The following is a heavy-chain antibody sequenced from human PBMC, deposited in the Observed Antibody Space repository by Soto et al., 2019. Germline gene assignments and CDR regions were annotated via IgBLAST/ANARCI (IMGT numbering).Heavy chain of an antibody. D-gene: IGHD6-13*01. V-gene: IGHV1-18*01. J-gene: IGHJ5*02. CDR2: ISAFNGHT. CDR3: AREPPRATAGLNYFDP. Sequence: QVQLVQSGTEVKKPGASVKVSCKTSGYTFTNFGISWVRQAPGQGLEWMGWISAFNGHTHHAQKFQGRVTLTTDTSTTTAFLELMSLRSDDTAVYYCAREPPRATAGLNYFDPWGQGTLVSVSS. CDR1: GYTFTNFG.